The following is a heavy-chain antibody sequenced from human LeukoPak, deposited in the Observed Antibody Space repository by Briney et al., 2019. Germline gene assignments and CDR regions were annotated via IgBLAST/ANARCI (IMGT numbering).Heavy chain of an antibody. D-gene: IGHD3-22*01. Sequence: SETLSLTCTVSGGSISSSSYYWGWIRPPPGKGLEWIGSINYGGRTYYNPSLKSRVTISVDTSKNQFSLKLSSVTAADTAVYYCARDSSAYWGWFDPWGQGTLVTVSS. CDR1: GGSISSSSYY. CDR3: ARDSSAYWGWFDP. J-gene: IGHJ5*02. CDR2: INYGGRT. V-gene: IGHV4-39*07.